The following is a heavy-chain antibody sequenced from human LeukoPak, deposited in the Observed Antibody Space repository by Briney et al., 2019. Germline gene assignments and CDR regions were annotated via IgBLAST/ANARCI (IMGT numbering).Heavy chain of an antibody. CDR1: GGSFSGYY. J-gene: IGHJ4*02. V-gene: IGHV4-34*09. Sequence: SETLSLTCAVYGGSFSGYYWSWIRQPPGKGLEWIGEINHSGSTYYNPSLKRRVTISVDTSKNQFSLKLSSVTAADTAVYYCVRVAKPPIYGDYYFDYWGQGTLVTVSS. CDR2: INHSGST. CDR3: VRVAKPPIYGDYYFDY. D-gene: IGHD4-17*01.